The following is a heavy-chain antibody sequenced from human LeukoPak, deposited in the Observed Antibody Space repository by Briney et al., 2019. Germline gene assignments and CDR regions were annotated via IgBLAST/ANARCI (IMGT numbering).Heavy chain of an antibody. CDR1: GFTFDDYT. Sequence: GGSLRLSCAASGFTFDDYTMHWVRQAPGKGLEWVSLISWDGGSTYYADSVKGRFTISRDNAKNSLYLQMNSLRAEDTAVYYCARDEDSSGYCDYWGQGTLVTVSS. CDR3: ARDEDSSGYCDY. J-gene: IGHJ4*02. D-gene: IGHD3-22*01. CDR2: ISWDGGST. V-gene: IGHV3-43*01.